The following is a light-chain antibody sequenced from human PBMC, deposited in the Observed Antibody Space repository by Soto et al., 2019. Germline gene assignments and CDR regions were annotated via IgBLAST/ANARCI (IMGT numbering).Light chain of an antibody. CDR2: DND. CDR3: GTWDSSLSAVV. CDR1: SSNIASNF. Sequence: QSVLTQPPSVSAAPGQQVTISCSASSSNIASNFISWYQHLPGAAPKLLIYDNDKRPSGIPGRFSGSKSGTSATLGITGLQTGDEADYYCGTWDSSLSAVVFGAGTKVTVL. J-gene: IGLJ2*01. V-gene: IGLV1-51*01.